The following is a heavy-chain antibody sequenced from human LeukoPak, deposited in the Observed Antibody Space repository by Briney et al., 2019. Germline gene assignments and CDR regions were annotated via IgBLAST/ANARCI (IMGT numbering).Heavy chain of an antibody. D-gene: IGHD3-10*02. CDR1: GFTFGSCA. Sequence: GGSLRLSCAASGFTFGSCAMNWVRQAPGKGLEWLSSINGSGANTYYADSVEGRFIISRDNSQNTLYLQMNSLRAEDTAVYYCAKDVRGYNRPFDYWGQGTLVTVSS. V-gene: IGHV3-23*01. CDR3: AKDVRGYNRPFDY. J-gene: IGHJ4*02. CDR2: INGSGANT.